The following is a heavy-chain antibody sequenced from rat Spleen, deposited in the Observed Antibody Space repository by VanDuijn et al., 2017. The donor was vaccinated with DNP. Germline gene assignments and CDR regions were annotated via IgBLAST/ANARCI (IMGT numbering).Heavy chain of an antibody. Sequence: EVQLVESGGGLVQPGRSLKLSCAASGFTFSHHDMAWVRQAPTKGLDWVASISYDGGSTYYSDSVKGRFTISRDDAENTLYLEMSSLRSEDTATYFCTRGRDYFDYWGQGVMVTVSS. CDR1: GFTFSHHD. CDR3: TRGRDYFDY. V-gene: IGHV5S23*01. J-gene: IGHJ2*01. CDR2: ISYDGGST.